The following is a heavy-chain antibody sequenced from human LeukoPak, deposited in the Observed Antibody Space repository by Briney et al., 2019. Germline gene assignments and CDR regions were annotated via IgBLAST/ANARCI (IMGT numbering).Heavy chain of an antibody. CDR2: INWNGGTT. J-gene: IGHJ4*02. D-gene: IGHD6-13*01. Sequence: PGGSLRLSCAASGFTFDNYGMSWVRQAPGKGLEWVSGINWNGGTTGYADSVKGRFTISRDNAKNSLYLQMNSLRAEDTALYYCARDHESSNPTYWGQGTLVTVSS. CDR3: ARDHESSNPTY. V-gene: IGHV3-20*04. CDR1: GFTFDNYG.